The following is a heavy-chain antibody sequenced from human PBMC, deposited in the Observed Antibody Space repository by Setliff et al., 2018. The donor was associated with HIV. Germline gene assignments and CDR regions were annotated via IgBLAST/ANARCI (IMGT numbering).Heavy chain of an antibody. CDR1: GFRFRSYW. V-gene: IGHV3-30*12. D-gene: IGHD2-15*01. CDR3: ARARGGNSEWSY. Sequence: PGGSLRLSCAASGFRFRSYWMSWVRQAPGKGLEWLSLISYDADTYYADSVKGRFTISRDNSKNTLYLQMNSLRAEDTAVYSCARARGGNSEWSYWGQGTLVTVSS. CDR2: ISYDADT. J-gene: IGHJ4*02.